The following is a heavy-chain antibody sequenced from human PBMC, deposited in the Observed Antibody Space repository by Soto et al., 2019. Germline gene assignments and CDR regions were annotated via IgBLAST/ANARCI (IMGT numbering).Heavy chain of an antibody. D-gene: IGHD3-22*01. V-gene: IGHV4-31*03. CDR2: IYYSGST. Sequence: TLSLTCSVSGGSVSSNIYYWTWIRQHPGKGPEWIGHIYYSGSTYYNPSLKSRVTISLDMSKNQFSLKLTSVSAADTAVYYCARGYDYDSGGYLFDYWGQGTLVTVSS. CDR1: GGSVSSNIYY. J-gene: IGHJ4*02. CDR3: ARGYDYDSGGYLFDY.